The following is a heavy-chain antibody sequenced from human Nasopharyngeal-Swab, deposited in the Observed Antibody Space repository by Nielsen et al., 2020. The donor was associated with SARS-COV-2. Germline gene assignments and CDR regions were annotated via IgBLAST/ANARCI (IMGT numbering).Heavy chain of an antibody. J-gene: IGHJ5*02. CDR2: INTNTGNP. CDR1: GYSFNNHA. Sequence: ASVKVSCKASGYSFNNHAINWVRQAPAQGLEWMGWINTNTGNPTYAQGFAGRFVFSLDTSVSTAYLQISSLKTEDTAVYYCAREDDYADYYWFDPWGQGTLVTVSS. CDR3: AREDDYADYYWFDP. D-gene: IGHD4-17*01. V-gene: IGHV7-4-1*02.